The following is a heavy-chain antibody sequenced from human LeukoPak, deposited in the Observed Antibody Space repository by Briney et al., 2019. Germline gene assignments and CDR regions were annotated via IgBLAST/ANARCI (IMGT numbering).Heavy chain of an antibody. V-gene: IGHV1-69*13. Sequence: PVKVSCKASGGTFSSYAISWVRQAPGQGLEWMGGIIPIFGTANYAQKFQGRVTITADESTSTAYMELSSLRSEDTAVYYCARDRGDGYNTGVFDYWGQGTLVTVSS. CDR3: ARDRGDGYNTGVFDY. J-gene: IGHJ4*02. CDR2: IIPIFGTA. D-gene: IGHD5-24*01. CDR1: GGTFSSYA.